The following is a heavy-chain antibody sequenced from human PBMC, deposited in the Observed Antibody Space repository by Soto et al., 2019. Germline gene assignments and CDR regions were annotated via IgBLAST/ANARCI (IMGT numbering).Heavy chain of an antibody. D-gene: IGHD4-17*01. V-gene: IGHV5-51*01. Sequence: HGESLKISCEGSGYSVTAYWIAWVRQMPGKGLEWMGIIRPSDSDTKYSPSFKGQVSISVDKSISTAYLRWSSLKASDTAMYYCARRTHYGDYLSYYYGMDVWGQGTTVTVSS. CDR3: ARRTHYGDYLSYYYGMDV. CDR2: IRPSDSDT. CDR1: GYSVTAYW. J-gene: IGHJ6*02.